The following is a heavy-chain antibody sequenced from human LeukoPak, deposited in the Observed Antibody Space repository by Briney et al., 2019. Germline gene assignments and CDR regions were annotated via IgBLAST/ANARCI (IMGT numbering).Heavy chain of an antibody. D-gene: IGHD3-22*01. Sequence: GGSLRLSCAASGFTFRTSGMNWVRQAPGKGLEWVSYISSSGTTISYAQSVKGRFTISRDNSKNTLYLQMNSLRAEDTALYSCFGGSGYNSDYWGQGTLVTVSP. CDR3: FGGSGYNSDY. CDR1: GFTFRTSG. V-gene: IGHV3-48*01. CDR2: ISSSGTTI. J-gene: IGHJ4*02.